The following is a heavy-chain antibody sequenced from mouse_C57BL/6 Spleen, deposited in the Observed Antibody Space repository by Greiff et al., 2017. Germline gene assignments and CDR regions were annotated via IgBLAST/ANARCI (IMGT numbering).Heavy chain of an antibody. V-gene: IGHV2-9-1*01. D-gene: IGHD4-1*01. Sequence: VNVVESGPGLVAPSQSLSITCTVSGFSLTSYAISWVRQPPGKGLAWLGVIWTGGGTNYNSALKSRLSISKDNSKSQVFLKMNSLQTDDTARYYCARSEANWEFAYWGQGALVTVSA. CDR3: ARSEANWEFAY. J-gene: IGHJ3*01. CDR1: GFSLTSYA. CDR2: IWTGGGT.